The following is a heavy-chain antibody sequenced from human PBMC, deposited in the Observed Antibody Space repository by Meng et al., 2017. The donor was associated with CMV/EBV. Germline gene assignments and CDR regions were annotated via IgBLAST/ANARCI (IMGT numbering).Heavy chain of an antibody. CDR2: IGPSDSYT. CDR1: GYSFTNYW. J-gene: IGHJ4*02. Sequence: KVSCKGSGYSFTNYWISWVRQMPGKGLEWMGTIGPSDSYTNYSPSFQGHVTISADKSISTAYLQWSSLKASDTAMYYCAVGWYFDFDYWGQGTLVTVSS. D-gene: IGHD1-14*01. V-gene: IGHV5-10-1*01. CDR3: AVGWYFDFDY.